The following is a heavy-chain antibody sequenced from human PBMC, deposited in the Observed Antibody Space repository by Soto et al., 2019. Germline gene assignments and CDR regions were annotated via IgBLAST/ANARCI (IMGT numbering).Heavy chain of an antibody. CDR1: GFTFSSYE. Sequence: EVKLVESGGGLVQPGGSLSLSCAVSGFTFSSYEMNWARQAPGKELAWVSYISSSGSDIHYAESVKGRFTICRNNRKNSIYLQMNNLRAEDTAVYYCSRGNYGDYGYHFDHWCQRTLVIVSS. V-gene: IGHV3-48*03. CDR3: SRGNYGDYGYHFDH. D-gene: IGHD4-17*01. CDR2: ISSSGSDI. J-gene: IGHJ4*02.